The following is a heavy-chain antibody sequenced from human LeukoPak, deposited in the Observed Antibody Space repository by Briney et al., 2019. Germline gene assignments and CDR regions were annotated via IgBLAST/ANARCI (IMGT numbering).Heavy chain of an antibody. J-gene: IGHJ4*02. Sequence: SETLSLTRAVSGYSISSGYYWGWIRQPPGKGLEWIGSIYHSGSTYYNPSLKSRVTISVDTSKNQFSLKLSSVTAADTAVYYCARQSGNYEYFDYWGQGALVTVSS. CDR3: ARQSGNYEYFDY. D-gene: IGHD1-7*01. V-gene: IGHV4-38-2*01. CDR2: IYHSGST. CDR1: GYSISSGYY.